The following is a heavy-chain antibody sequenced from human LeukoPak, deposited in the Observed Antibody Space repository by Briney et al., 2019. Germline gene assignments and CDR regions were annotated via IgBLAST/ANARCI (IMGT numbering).Heavy chain of an antibody. V-gene: IGHV3-23*01. CDR2: ISGSGGST. J-gene: IGHJ4*02. CDR1: GFTFSSYA. D-gene: IGHD3-10*01. CDR3: AKDGWFGELLSSIDY. Sequence: GGSLRLSCAASGFTFSSYAMSWVRQAPGKGLEWVSVISGSGGSTYYADSVKGRLTSSRDNSKKALYLQMNSLRAEDTAVYYCAKDGWFGELLSSIDYWGQGTLVTVSS.